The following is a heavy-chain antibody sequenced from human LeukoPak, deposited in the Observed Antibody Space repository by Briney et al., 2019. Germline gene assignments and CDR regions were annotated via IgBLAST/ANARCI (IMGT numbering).Heavy chain of an antibody. CDR2: SRNKASSYTI. CDR1: GFKFSDHY. J-gene: IGHJ6*03. V-gene: IGHV3-72*01. CDR3: ARESKLRYFDWFDSGYYMDV. Sequence: TGGSLRLSCAASGFKFSDHYIDWVRQAPGKGLEWVGRSRNKASSYTIEYAASVEGRFTISRDVSESSLYLQMNSLRAEDTAVYYCARESKLRYFDWFDSGYYMDVWGKGTTVTVSS. D-gene: IGHD3-9*01.